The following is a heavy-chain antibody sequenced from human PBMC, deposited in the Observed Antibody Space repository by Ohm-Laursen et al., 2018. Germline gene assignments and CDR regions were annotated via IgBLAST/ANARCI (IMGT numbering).Heavy chain of an antibody. CDR2: IYYSGST. Sequence: GTLSLTCTVSGGSITSSNYYWGWIRQPPGKGLEWIGSIYYSGSTHYNPSLKSRVTISVDTSKNQFSVKLSSVTAADTAVYYCGRRASTTVSPSGGAFDIWGQGTMVTVSS. CDR3: GRRASTTVSPSGGAFDI. V-gene: IGHV4-39*01. D-gene: IGHD4-17*01. CDR1: GGSITSSNYY. J-gene: IGHJ3*02.